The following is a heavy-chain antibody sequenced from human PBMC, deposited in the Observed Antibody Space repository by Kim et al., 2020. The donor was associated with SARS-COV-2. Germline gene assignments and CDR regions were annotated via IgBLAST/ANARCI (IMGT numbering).Heavy chain of an antibody. CDR2: INSSGVDT. V-gene: IGHV3-23*01. CDR1: GFTFSSYS. J-gene: IGHJ4*02. D-gene: IGHD1-1*01. CDR3: VKDPTRYADY. Sequence: GGSLRLSCAASGFTFSSYSMSWVRQAPGKGLVWVSAINSSGVDTYYADSVKGRFTISRDNSKNILFLQMNSLRAEDTALYYCVKDPTRYADYWGQGTLVTVSS.